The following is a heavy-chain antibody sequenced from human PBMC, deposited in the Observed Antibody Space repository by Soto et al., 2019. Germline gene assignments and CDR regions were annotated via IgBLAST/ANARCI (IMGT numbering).Heavy chain of an antibody. CDR3: ARFPYYYGSGSYRNDL. CDR1: GGSISSGGYY. Sequence: QVQLQESGPGLVKPSQTLSLTCTVSGGSISSGGYYWSWIRQHPGKGLEWIGYIYYSGSTYYNPSLKSRVTKSVDTSKNQFSLKLGSLTAADTAVYYCARFPYYYGSGSYRNDLWGRGTLVTVSS. J-gene: IGHJ2*01. V-gene: IGHV4-31*03. D-gene: IGHD3-10*01. CDR2: IYYSGST.